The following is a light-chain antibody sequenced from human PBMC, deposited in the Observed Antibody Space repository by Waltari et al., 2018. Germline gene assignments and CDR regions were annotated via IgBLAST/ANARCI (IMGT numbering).Light chain of an antibody. V-gene: IGKV3-15*01. Sequence: DIVMTQSPATLSVAPGERVTLSCRASQSLSDNFAWYQQKPGQAPRLLFYRTSTRATGVPARFSGSGSGTEITLTISSLQSEDFAVYYCQQYNSWPYTFGQGTKLEVK. CDR2: RTS. CDR3: QQYNSWPYT. CDR1: QSLSDN. J-gene: IGKJ2*01.